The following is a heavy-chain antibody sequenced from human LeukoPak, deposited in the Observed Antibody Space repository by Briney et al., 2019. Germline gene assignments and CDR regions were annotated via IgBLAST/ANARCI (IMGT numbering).Heavy chain of an antibody. D-gene: IGHD3-10*01. V-gene: IGHV3-21*01. CDR3: ARDRYGSVAWFDP. CDR2: ISSSSSYI. J-gene: IGHJ5*02. CDR1: GFTFSSYS. Sequence: GGSLRLSCAASGFTFSSYSMNWVRQAPGKGLEWVSSISSSSSYIYYADSVKGRFTISRDSAKNSLYLQMNSLRAEDTAVYYCARDRYGSVAWFDPWGQGTLVTVSS.